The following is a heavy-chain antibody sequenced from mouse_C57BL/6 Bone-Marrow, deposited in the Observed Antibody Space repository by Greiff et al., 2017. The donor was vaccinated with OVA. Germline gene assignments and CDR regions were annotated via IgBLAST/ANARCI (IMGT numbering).Heavy chain of an antibody. D-gene: IGHD1-1*01. CDR2: ISDGGSYT. J-gene: IGHJ3*01. CDR3: ARDDGSSYGAY. V-gene: IGHV5-4*01. Sequence: EVKLVESGGGLVKPGGSLKLSCAASGFTFSSYAMSWVRQTPEKRLEWVATISDGGSYTYYPDNVKGRFTISRDNAKNNLYLQMSHLKSEDTAMYYCARDDGSSYGAYWGQGTLVTVSA. CDR1: GFTFSSYA.